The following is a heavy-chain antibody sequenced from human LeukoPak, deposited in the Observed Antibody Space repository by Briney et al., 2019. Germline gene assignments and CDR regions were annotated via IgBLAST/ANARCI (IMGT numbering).Heavy chain of an antibody. J-gene: IGHJ3*02. CDR2: ISYDGSNK. CDR1: GFTFSSYG. CDR3: AKPSESSGPTPDAFDI. V-gene: IGHV3-30*18. Sequence: GGSLRLSCAASGFTFSSYGMHWVRQAPGKGLEWVAVISYDGSNKYYADSVKGRFTIPRDNSKNTLYLQMNSLRAEDTAVYYCAKPSESSGPTPDAFDIWGQGTMVTVSS. D-gene: IGHD3-22*01.